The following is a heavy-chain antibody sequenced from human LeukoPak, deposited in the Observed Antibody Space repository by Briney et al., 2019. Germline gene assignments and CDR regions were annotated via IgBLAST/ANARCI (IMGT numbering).Heavy chain of an antibody. V-gene: IGHV3-7*01. CDR2: IKQDGSEK. J-gene: IGHJ4*02. CDR3: ARDGFVGAADY. Sequence: GGSLRLSCAASEFIFSGYWMNWVRQAPGKGLEWVANIKQDGSEKQYVDSVRGRFTISRDNAKNSLCLQMNSLRVEDTAVYYCARDGFVGAADYWGQGTLVTVSS. D-gene: IGHD6-13*01. CDR1: EFIFSGYW.